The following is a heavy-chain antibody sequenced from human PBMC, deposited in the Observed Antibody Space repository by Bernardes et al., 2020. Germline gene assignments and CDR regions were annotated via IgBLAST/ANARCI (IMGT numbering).Heavy chain of an antibody. V-gene: IGHV4-4*02. CDR2: IYHSGST. CDR3: ARAQITMIDPDAFDI. D-gene: IGHD3-22*01. CDR1: GGSISSSNW. Sequence: SETLSLTCAVSGGSISSSNWWSWVRQPPGKGLEWIGEIYHSGSTNYNPSLKSRVTISVDKSKNQFSLKLSSVTAADTAVYYCARAQITMIDPDAFDIWGQGTMVTVSS. J-gene: IGHJ3*02.